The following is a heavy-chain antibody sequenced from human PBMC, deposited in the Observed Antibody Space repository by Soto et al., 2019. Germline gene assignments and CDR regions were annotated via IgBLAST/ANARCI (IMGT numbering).Heavy chain of an antibody. J-gene: IGHJ3*01. V-gene: IGHV3-53*01. Sequence: DVQLVESGGGLIQPGASLRLSCAAFGLTISGKKYVAWVRQAPGKGLEWVSALYDVDGSFYADSVTGRFTTSSDSSKTTVYLQMNDLRPDDTAVYYCATWHEREHAFDVWGQGTTVTISS. CDR2: LYDVDGS. D-gene: IGHD1-1*01. CDR1: GLTISGKKY. CDR3: ATWHEREHAFDV.